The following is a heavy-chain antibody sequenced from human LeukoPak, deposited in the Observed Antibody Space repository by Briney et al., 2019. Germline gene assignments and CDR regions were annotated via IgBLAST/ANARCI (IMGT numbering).Heavy chain of an antibody. V-gene: IGHV3-66*01. CDR1: GFTVNSNY. D-gene: IGHD2-21*02. J-gene: IGHJ4*02. CDR3: ARGGGAFCGTDCYRNFDY. CDR2: IYTSGNP. Sequence: PGGSLRLSCGVSGFTVNSNYMSWVRQAPGRGLEWVSVIYTSGNPYYADSVKGRFTISRDNSKNTLYLQMNGLRDEDTAVYYCARGGGAFCGTDCYRNFDYWGQGTLVTVSS.